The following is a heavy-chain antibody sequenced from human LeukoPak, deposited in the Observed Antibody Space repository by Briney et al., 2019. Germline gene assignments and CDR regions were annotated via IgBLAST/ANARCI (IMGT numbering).Heavy chain of an antibody. CDR3: AKESTVTPGNVNWFDP. J-gene: IGHJ5*02. Sequence: GGSLRLSCAASRFTFSIYAMSWVRQAPGKGLEWVSGISGSGGDTYYADSVKGGFTISRDNSKNRVYLHMNSLRAEDTAVYYCAKESTVTPGNVNWFDPWGQGTLVTVSS. CDR1: RFTFSIYA. V-gene: IGHV3-23*01. CDR2: ISGSGGDT. D-gene: IGHD4-17*01.